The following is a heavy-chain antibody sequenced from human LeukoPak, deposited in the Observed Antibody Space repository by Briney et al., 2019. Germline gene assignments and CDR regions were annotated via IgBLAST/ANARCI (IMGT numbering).Heavy chain of an antibody. CDR2: ISACNGNT. CDR1: GYTFTSYG. D-gene: IGHD6-19*01. V-gene: IGHV1-18*01. CDR3: AVGGAGSIAVAGPAVV. Sequence: WASVKVSCKASGYTFTSYGISWVRQAPGQGLEWMGWISACNGNTNYAQKLQGRVTMTTDTSTSTAYMELRSLRSDDTAVYYCAVGGAGSIAVAGPAVVWGQGTLVTVSS. J-gene: IGHJ4*02.